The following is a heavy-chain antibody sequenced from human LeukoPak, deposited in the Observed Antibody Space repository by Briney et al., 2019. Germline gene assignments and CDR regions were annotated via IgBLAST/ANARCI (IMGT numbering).Heavy chain of an antibody. CDR3: ARSGMFGEFY. V-gene: IGHV1-69*05. CDR2: IIPIFGTA. J-gene: IGHJ4*02. Sequence: PVKVSCKASGGTFSSYAISWARQAHGQGLEWMGGIIPIFGTANYAQKFQGRVTITTDESTSTAYMELSSLRSEDTAVYYCARSGMFGEFYWGQGTLVTVSS. CDR1: GGTFSSYA. D-gene: IGHD3-10*02.